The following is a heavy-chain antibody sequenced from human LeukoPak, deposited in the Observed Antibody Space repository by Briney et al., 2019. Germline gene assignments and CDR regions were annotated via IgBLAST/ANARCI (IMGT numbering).Heavy chain of an antibody. J-gene: IGHJ4*02. CDR1: GFTFSSYA. CDR2: ISYDGSNK. V-gene: IGHV3-30-3*01. Sequence: PGGSLRLSCSASGFTFSSYAMHWVRQAPGKGLEWVAVISYDGSNKYYADPVKGRFTISRDNSKNTLYLQMNSLRAEDTAVYYCVRDIVVVPAALDYWGQGTLVTVSS. D-gene: IGHD2-2*01. CDR3: VRDIVVVPAALDY.